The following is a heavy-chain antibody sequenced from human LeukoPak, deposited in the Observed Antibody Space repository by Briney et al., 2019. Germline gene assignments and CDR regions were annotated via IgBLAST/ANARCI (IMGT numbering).Heavy chain of an antibody. Sequence: KPGGSLRLSCAVSGFTFSDTYMTWIRQAPGKGLESLSYISPSGTDISYADSVKGRFTISRDNAKNSLYLQMNSLRAEDTAVYYCTRDPRNLDYWGQGTLVTVSS. D-gene: IGHD1-14*01. CDR3: TRDPRNLDY. CDR1: GFTFSDTY. J-gene: IGHJ4*02. V-gene: IGHV3-11*01. CDR2: ISPSGTDI.